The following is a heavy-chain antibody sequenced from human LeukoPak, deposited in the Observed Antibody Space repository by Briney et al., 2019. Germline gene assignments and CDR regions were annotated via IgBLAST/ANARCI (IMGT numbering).Heavy chain of an antibody. V-gene: IGHV4-39*07. Sequence: SETLSLTCTVSGGSISSSSYYWGWIRQPPGKGLEWIGSIYYSGSTYYNPSLKSRVTISVDTSKNQFSLKLSSVTAADTAVYYCARGHLRITIFGVVLGNGAFDIWGQGTMVTVSS. CDR1: GGSISSSSYY. J-gene: IGHJ3*02. CDR3: ARGHLRITIFGVVLGNGAFDI. D-gene: IGHD3-3*01. CDR2: IYYSGST.